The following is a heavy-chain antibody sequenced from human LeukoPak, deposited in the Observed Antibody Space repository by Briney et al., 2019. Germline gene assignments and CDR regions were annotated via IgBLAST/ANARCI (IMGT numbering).Heavy chain of an antibody. CDR2: ISSTGGTA. CDR3: ARGPSGYHNI. J-gene: IGHJ4*02. Sequence: GGTLRLSCAASGFTFSSFGMSWVRQAPGKGLEWVSAISSTGGTAYYADSVKGRFTISRDSSKNTLYLQMNSLRAEDTAAYYCARGPSGYHNIGGQGTLVTVSS. D-gene: IGHD5-12*01. CDR1: GFTFSSFG. V-gene: IGHV3-23*01.